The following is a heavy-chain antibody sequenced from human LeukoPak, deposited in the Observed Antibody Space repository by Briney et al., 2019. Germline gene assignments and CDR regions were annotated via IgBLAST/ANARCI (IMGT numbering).Heavy chain of an antibody. CDR2: ISSSSSYI. V-gene: IGHV3-21*01. D-gene: IGHD6-6*01. CDR3: ARGLWGQLVPFDY. Sequence: GGSLRLSFAASGFTFSSYSMNWVRQAPGKGLEWVSSISSSSSYIYYADSVKGRFTISRDNAKNSLYLQMNSLRAEDTAVYYCARGLWGQLVPFDYWGQGTLVTVSS. CDR1: GFTFSSYS. J-gene: IGHJ4*02.